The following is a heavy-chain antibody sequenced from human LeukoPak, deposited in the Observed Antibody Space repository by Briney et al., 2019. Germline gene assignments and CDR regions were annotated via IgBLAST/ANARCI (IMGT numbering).Heavy chain of an antibody. Sequence: SETLSLTCTVSGDSISSSGYCWGWIRQPPGKGLECVGVICYTGNTYYNPSLKSRVTISVDTSKNQFSLRLSSVTAADTAVYYCAAGLGYDFWSGYDNWFDPWGQGTLVTVSS. V-gene: IGHV4-39*01. CDR3: AAGLGYDFWSGYDNWFDP. J-gene: IGHJ5*02. CDR1: GDSISSSGYC. CDR2: ICYTGNT. D-gene: IGHD3-3*01.